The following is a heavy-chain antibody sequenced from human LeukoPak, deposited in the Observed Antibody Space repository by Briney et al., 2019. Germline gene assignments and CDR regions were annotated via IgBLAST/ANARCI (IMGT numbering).Heavy chain of an antibody. CDR3: EAPATA. J-gene: IGHJ5*02. CDR1: GFTCSSCW. Sequence: GGSLRLSCAVSGFTCSSCWMNWVRQAPGKGLEWVATVNEDGTAKFYVDSVKGRFTIFRDNTRSSLDLQMDSLTVEDTAMYYCEAPATAWGQGTLVTVSS. V-gene: IGHV3-7*01. CDR2: VNEDGTAK.